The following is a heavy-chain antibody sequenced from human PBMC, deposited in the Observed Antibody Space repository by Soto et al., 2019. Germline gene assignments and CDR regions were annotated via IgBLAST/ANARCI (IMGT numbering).Heavy chain of an antibody. V-gene: IGHV3-33*01. Sequence: QVQLVESGGGVVQPGRSLRLSCAASEFTFSNYGMHWVRQAPGKGLEWVAVILNDGSNTYHADSVKDRFTIPRDNSKTTLYLQMTSLRAADTAVYYCARDDEYSGNGMDVWGQGTRVTVS. D-gene: IGHD3-10*01. CDR1: EFTFSNYG. J-gene: IGHJ6*02. CDR3: ARDDEYSGNGMDV. CDR2: ILNDGSNT.